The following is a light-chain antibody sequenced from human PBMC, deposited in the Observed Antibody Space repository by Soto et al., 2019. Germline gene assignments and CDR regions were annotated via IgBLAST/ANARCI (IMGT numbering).Light chain of an antibody. Sequence: EIVLTQSPATLSLSPGERATLSCRASQSVATYVACYQQKPGQAPRLLIYGASNRATGIPDRFSGSGSGTDFTLTISSLEPEDFAVYYCQQRSNWPPITFGQGTRLEIK. CDR1: QSVATY. CDR2: GAS. V-gene: IGKV3-11*01. CDR3: QQRSNWPPIT. J-gene: IGKJ5*01.